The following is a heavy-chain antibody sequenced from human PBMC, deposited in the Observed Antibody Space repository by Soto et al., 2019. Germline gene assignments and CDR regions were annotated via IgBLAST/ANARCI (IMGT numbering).Heavy chain of an antibody. CDR3: ATALGCRSTSCTLDY. J-gene: IGHJ4*02. CDR2: IIPVSGAA. CDR1: GGTFGSYA. V-gene: IGHV1-69*01. D-gene: IGHD2-2*01. Sequence: QVQLVQSGAEVKKPGSSVKVSCTASGGTFGSYAFSWVRQAPGQGLEWMGGIIPVSGAAHYAQKFQGRVTITADESTSTAYMELSSLSSQDTAVYYCATALGCRSTSCTLDYLGQGTRVIVSS.